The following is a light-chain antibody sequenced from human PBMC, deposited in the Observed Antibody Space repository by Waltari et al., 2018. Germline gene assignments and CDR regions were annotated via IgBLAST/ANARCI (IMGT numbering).Light chain of an antibody. CDR1: QSLVHSDGKTY. J-gene: IGKJ2*01. Sequence: DVVMTQSPLSLPVILGRRASIPGGLGQSLVHSDGKTYLNWFQQRPGQSPRRLIYKVSNRDSGVPDRFSASGSGTDFTLKISRVEAEDVGVYYCMQGTHWPRTFGQGTKLEI. V-gene: IGKV2-30*02. CDR2: KVS. CDR3: MQGTHWPRT.